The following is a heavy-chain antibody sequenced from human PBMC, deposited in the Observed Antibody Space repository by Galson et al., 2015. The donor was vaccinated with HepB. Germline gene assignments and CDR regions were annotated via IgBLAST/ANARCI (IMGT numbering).Heavy chain of an antibody. Sequence: SLRLSCAASGFTFSSYAMSWVRQAPGKGLEWVSAISGSGGSTYYADSVKGRFTISRDNSKNTLYLQMNSLRAEDTAVYYCAKLGYCTGGVCYSPYRHYYMDVWGKGTTVTVSS. CDR1: GFTFSSYA. J-gene: IGHJ6*03. CDR3: AKLGYCTGGVCYSPYRHYYMDV. V-gene: IGHV3-23*01. CDR2: ISGSGGST. D-gene: IGHD2-8*02.